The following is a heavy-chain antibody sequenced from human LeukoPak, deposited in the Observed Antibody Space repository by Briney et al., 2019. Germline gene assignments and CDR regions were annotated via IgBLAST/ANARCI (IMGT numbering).Heavy chain of an antibody. CDR3: ARGRDGYNLVGAFDI. Sequence: GGSLRLSCAASGFTFSSYAMHWVRQAPGKGLEWVAVISYDGSNKYYADSVKGRFTISRDNSKNTLYLQMNSLRAEDTAVYYCARGRDGYNLVGAFDIWGQGIMVTVSS. CDR1: GFTFSSYA. CDR2: ISYDGSNK. J-gene: IGHJ3*02. D-gene: IGHD5-24*01. V-gene: IGHV3-30*04.